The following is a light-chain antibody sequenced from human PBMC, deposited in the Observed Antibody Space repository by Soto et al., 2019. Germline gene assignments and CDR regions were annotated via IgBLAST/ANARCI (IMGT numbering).Light chain of an antibody. Sequence: EILMTQSPATLSVSPGDRATLSCRASQSVGTNLAWYQQRPGQAPRLLIYGASTRATGIPARFSGSGSGTEFTLTISSLQSEDFAVYYCQQYNDWPPWTFGQGTKVEIK. CDR1: QSVGTN. CDR3: QQYNDWPPWT. J-gene: IGKJ1*01. CDR2: GAS. V-gene: IGKV3-15*01.